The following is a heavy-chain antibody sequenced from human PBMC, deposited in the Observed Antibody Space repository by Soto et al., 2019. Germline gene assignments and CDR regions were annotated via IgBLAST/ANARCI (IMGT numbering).Heavy chain of an antibody. V-gene: IGHV4-39*01. CDR1: GGSISSSSYY. CDR3: ARLEYSGYGVTFDI. D-gene: IGHD5-12*01. CDR2: IYYSGST. Sequence: SETLSLTCTVSGGSISSSSYYWGWIRQPPGKGLEWIGSIYYSGSTYYNPSLKSRVTISVDTSKNQFSLKLSSVTAADTAVYYCARLEYSGYGVTFDIWGQGTMVTVSS. J-gene: IGHJ3*02.